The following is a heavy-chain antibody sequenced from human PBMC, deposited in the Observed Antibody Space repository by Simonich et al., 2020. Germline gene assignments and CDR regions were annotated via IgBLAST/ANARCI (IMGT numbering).Heavy chain of an antibody. D-gene: IGHD2-15*01. CDR1: GFTFSSYR. V-gene: IGHV3-33*01. CDR2: IWYDGSNK. Sequence: QVQLVESGGGVVQPGRSLRLSCAASGFTFSSYRMHWVRQAPGKGLEWVAVIWYDGSNKNYADSVKGRFTISRDNSKNTLYLQMNSLRAEDTAVYYCARDRYCSGGSCYYFDYWGQGTLVTVSS. J-gene: IGHJ4*02. CDR3: ARDRYCSGGSCYYFDY.